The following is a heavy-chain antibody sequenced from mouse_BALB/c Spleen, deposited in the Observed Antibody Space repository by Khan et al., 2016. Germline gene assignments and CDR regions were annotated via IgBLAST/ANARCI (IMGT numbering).Heavy chain of an antibody. D-gene: IGHD2-4*01. V-gene: IGHV1-69*02. Sequence: QVQLQQPGAELVRPGASVKLSCKASGYTFTSYWINWMKQRPGQGLEWIGNIFPSDSYTNYNQTFKDKATLTVDKSSSTAYMQLSSPTSEDSAIYYCTRGETTMIRGFAYWGQGTLVTVSA. CDR2: IFPSDSYT. CDR3: TRGETTMIRGFAY. J-gene: IGHJ3*01. CDR1: GYTFTSYW.